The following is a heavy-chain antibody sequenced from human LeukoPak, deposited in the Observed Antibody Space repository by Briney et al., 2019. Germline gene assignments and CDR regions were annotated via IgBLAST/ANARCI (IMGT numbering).Heavy chain of an antibody. CDR1: GVTFSSYW. CDR2: IKQDGSEK. Sequence: PGGSLRLSCAASGVTFSSYWMTWVRQAPGKGLEWVANIKQDGSEKDYVDSVKGRFSISRDNAKNSLYLQMNSLRAEDTAVYYCARRRSSSNVDYYFDYWGQGTLVTVSS. J-gene: IGHJ4*02. D-gene: IGHD6-6*01. CDR3: ARRRSSSNVDYYFDY. V-gene: IGHV3-7*01.